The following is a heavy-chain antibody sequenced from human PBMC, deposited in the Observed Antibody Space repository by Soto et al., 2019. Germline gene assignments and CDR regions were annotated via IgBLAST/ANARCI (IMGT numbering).Heavy chain of an antibody. V-gene: IGHV4-30-2*01. CDR2: ISHTGRT. CDR1: GGSISSGNSYA. J-gene: IGHJ5*02. CDR3: ARAVAPYLGTWFDP. Sequence: QLQSQESGSGLVKPSQTLSLTCAVSGGSISSGNSYAWSWIRQPPGKGLEWIGSISHTGRTSYNPSLKGRVTMSVDKSKNQFSLKLSSVTAADMAVYYCARAVAPYLGTWFDPWGQGSLVIVSS. D-gene: IGHD3-16*01.